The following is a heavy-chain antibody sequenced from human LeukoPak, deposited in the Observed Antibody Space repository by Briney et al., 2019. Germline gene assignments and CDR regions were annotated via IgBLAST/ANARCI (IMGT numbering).Heavy chain of an antibody. Sequence: PGGSLRLSCAASGFTFDDYAMHWVRQAPGKGLEWVSGISWNSGSIGYADSVKGRFTISRDNAKNSLYLQMNSLRAEDTALYYCAKDADGSGSYHLFDPWGQGTLVTVSS. V-gene: IGHV3-9*01. CDR1: GFTFDDYA. CDR2: ISWNSGSI. D-gene: IGHD3-10*01. CDR3: AKDADGSGSYHLFDP. J-gene: IGHJ5*02.